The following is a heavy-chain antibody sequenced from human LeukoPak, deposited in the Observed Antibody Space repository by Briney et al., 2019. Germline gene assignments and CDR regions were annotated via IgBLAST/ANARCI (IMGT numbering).Heavy chain of an antibody. Sequence: PSETLSLTCTVSGGSITSGDYYWSWIRQSPGRGLEWIGYIYYSGSTYYNPSLKSRVNISVDTSKSQFSLKLSSVTAADTAVYYCAREGGYNHYYYYMDVWGKGTTVTVSS. J-gene: IGHJ6*03. CDR1: GGSITSGDYY. CDR2: IYYSGST. CDR3: AREGGYNHYYYYMDV. D-gene: IGHD5-24*01. V-gene: IGHV4-30-4*08.